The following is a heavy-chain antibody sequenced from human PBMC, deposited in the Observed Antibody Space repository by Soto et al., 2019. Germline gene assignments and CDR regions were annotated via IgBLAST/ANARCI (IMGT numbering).Heavy chain of an antibody. V-gene: IGHV4-4*02. CDR3: ARRWGEGRVDD. CDR2: IYHSGST. CDR1: GGSISSSNW. Sequence: QVQLQESGPGLVKPSGTLSLTCAVSGGSISSSNWWSWVRQPPGKGLEWIGEIYHSGSTNDNPSLQXPXTXSXXKSRKRFSLKLSSVTAADTAVYYCARRWGEGRVDDWGQGTLVTVSS. D-gene: IGHD3-10*01. J-gene: IGHJ4*02.